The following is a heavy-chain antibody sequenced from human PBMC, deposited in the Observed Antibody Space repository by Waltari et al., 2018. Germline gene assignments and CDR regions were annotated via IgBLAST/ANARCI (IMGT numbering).Heavy chain of an antibody. V-gene: IGHV3-9*01. CDR3: AKASSTSRLYYYYGMDV. Sequence: EVQLVESGGGLVQPGRSLRLSCAASGFTFDDYAMHWVRPAPGKGLEWVSGISWNSGSIGYADSVKGRFTISRDNAKNSLYLQMNSLRAEDTALYYCAKASSTSRLYYYYGMDVWGQGTTVTVSS. CDR1: GFTFDDYA. D-gene: IGHD2-2*01. CDR2: ISWNSGSI. J-gene: IGHJ6*02.